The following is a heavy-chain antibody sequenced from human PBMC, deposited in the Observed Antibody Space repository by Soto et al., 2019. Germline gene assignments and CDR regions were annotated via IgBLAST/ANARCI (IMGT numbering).Heavy chain of an antibody. CDR1: GDYFSTYG. CDR3: AGTRDGYTAFDY. D-gene: IGHD6-25*01. Sequence: PSETLSLTCAVSGDYFSTYGWTWIRQPPGKGLEWIGYIYYSGSTNYNPSLKSRVTISIDTSKNQFSLNVTSVTAADTAMYYCAGTRDGYTAFDYWGQGTLVTVSS. CDR2: IYYSGST. J-gene: IGHJ4*02. V-gene: IGHV4-59*01.